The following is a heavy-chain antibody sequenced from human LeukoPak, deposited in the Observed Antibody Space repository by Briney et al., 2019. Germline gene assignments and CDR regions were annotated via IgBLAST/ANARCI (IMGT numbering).Heavy chain of an antibody. J-gene: IGHJ5*02. CDR2: IYHIGYISQSGNI. D-gene: IGHD6-13*01. CDR3: ARAHSSSIRTTFDP. CDR1: GGSISSYY. V-gene: IGHV4-59*01. Sequence: SETLSLTCTVSGGSISSYYWSWIRQPPGKGLEWIGYIYHIGYISQSGNIYQNPSLKSRVTISVDTSKNQFSLKLSSVTAADTAVYYCARAHSSSIRTTFDPWGQGTLVTVSS.